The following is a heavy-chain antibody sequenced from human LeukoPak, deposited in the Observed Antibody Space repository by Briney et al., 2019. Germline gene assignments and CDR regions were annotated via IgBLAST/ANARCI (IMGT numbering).Heavy chain of an antibody. CDR1: GDSISSGIHY. CDR3: ARDLTGDTDAFDI. D-gene: IGHD7-27*01. CDR2: IYTSGST. J-gene: IGHJ3*02. Sequence: SQTLSLTCTVSGDSISSGIHYWSWIRQPAGKGLEWIGRIYTSGSTNYNPSLKSRVTISVDTPKNQFSLKLSSVTAADTAVYYCARDLTGDTDAFDIWGQGTMVTVSS. V-gene: IGHV4-61*02.